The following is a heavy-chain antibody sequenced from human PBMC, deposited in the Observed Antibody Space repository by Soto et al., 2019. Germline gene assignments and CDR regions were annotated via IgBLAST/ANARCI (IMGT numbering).Heavy chain of an antibody. CDR2: ISAYNGNT. D-gene: IGHD6-6*01. CDR1: GYTFTSYG. J-gene: IGHJ5*02. V-gene: IGHV1-18*04. CDR3: ARDQEEQIVLSGWFDP. Sequence: ASVKVSCKASGYTFTSYGISWVRQAPGQGLEWMGWISAYNGNTNYAQKLQGRVTMTTDTSTSTAYMELRSLRSDDTAVYYCARDQEEQIVLSGWFDPWGQGNLVTVSS.